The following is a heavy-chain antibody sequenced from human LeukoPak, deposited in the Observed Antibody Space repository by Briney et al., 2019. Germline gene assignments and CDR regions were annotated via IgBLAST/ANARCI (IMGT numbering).Heavy chain of an antibody. V-gene: IGHV3-21*01. D-gene: IGHD3-22*01. CDR1: GFTFSSYS. Sequence: GGSLRLSCAASGFTFSSYSMNWVRQAPGKGLEWVSSISSSSSYIYYADSVKGRFTISRDNAKNSLYLQMNSLRAEDKAVYYXXXXXXXXGYSWSRTYYYYYMDVWGKGTTVTISS. CDR2: ISSSSSYI. J-gene: IGHJ6*03. CDR3: XXXXXXXGYSWSRTYYYYYMDV.